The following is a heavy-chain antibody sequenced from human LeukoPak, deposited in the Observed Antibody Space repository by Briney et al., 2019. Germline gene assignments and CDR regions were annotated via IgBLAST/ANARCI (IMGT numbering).Heavy chain of an antibody. CDR3: AIEYGYEPYYFDY. D-gene: IGHD5-12*01. CDR2: INHSGST. V-gene: IGHV4-34*08. Sequence: SGGSLRLSCAASGFTFSSHEMTWIRQPPGKGLEWIGEINHSGSTNYSPSLKSRVTISVDTSKNQFSLKLSSVTAADTAVYYCAIEYGYEPYYFDYWGQGTLVTVSS. J-gene: IGHJ4*02. CDR1: GFTFSSHE.